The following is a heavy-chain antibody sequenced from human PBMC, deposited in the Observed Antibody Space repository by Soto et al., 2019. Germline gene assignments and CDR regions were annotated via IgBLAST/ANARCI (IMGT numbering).Heavy chain of an antibody. CDR3: ARDRGFEEQHNRFDP. Sequence: QVQLVQSGAEVKKPGASVKVSCKASGYTFTNYGISWVRQAPGQGLEWMGWINTYNGNTNYAQRLQDRVTVTTDTSRSTAYMELRSLTSDDTAVYYCARDRGFEEQHNRFDPWGQGTLVTVSS. D-gene: IGHD3-10*01. CDR2: INTYNGNT. CDR1: GYTFTNYG. J-gene: IGHJ5*02. V-gene: IGHV1-18*01.